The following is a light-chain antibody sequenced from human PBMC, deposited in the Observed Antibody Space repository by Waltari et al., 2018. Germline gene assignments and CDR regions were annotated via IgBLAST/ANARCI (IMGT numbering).Light chain of an antibody. CDR2: DNN. CDR3: GTWDSSLSAL. V-gene: IGLV1-51*01. CDR1: SSNLGNNY. J-gene: IGLJ2*01. Sequence: QSVLTQPPSVSAAPGQTVTISCSGSSSNLGNNYVSWYQQLPGTAPKLLIYDNNKRPSGIPDRFSGSKSGTSATLGITGLQTGDEADYYCGTWDSSLSALFGGGTKLTVL.